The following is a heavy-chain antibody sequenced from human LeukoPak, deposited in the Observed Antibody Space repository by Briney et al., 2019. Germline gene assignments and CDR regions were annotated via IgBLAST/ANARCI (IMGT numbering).Heavy chain of an antibody. CDR1: GFTFSDAW. CDR2: IKSITDGGTA. D-gene: IGHD6-19*01. J-gene: IGHJ4*02. CDR3: ARESESSGWYDY. Sequence: PGGSLRLSCEASGFTFSDAWMSWVRQATGKGLEWVGRIKSITDGGTADYAAPVKGRFTISRDNSKNSLYLQMNSLRSDDTALYYCARESESSGWYDYWGQGTLVTVSS. V-gene: IGHV3-15*05.